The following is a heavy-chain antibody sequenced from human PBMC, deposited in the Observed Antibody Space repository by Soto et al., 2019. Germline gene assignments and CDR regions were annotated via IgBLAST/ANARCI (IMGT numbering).Heavy chain of an antibody. V-gene: IGHV1-24*01. CDR3: ATSSTWYKGAFDI. CDR1: GYTITALS. Sequence: ASVKVSCKVSGYTITALSMHWVRQAPGEGLEWMGRFDPEDGEIIYAQKFQGRVTMTEDTSADTAYMELSSLRSEDTAVYYCATSSTWYKGAFDIWGQGTMVTVSS. D-gene: IGHD6-13*01. CDR2: FDPEDGEI. J-gene: IGHJ3*02.